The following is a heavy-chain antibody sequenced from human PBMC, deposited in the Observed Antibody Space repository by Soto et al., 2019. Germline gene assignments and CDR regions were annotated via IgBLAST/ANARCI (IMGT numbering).Heavy chain of an antibody. D-gene: IGHD3-10*01. J-gene: IGHJ5*02. Sequence: EGQLVESGGALVQPGGSLRLSCAASAFTFSSSWMHWVRQAPGEGLVWISRIKYDGSTTNYAASVQGRFTISRDNADNMVYLQMNSLRADDTAVYYCARGGLGRSWFDPWGQGTLVTVYS. V-gene: IGHV3-74*01. CDR2: IKYDGSTT. CDR3: ARGGLGRSWFDP. CDR1: AFTFSSSW.